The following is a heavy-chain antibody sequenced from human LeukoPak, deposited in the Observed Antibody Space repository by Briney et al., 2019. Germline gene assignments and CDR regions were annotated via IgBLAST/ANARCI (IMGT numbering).Heavy chain of an antibody. J-gene: IGHJ5*02. Sequence: PGGSLTLSCTASGFTFTTYAMHWVPQAPGKGLEGVALISYDGSEKYSADSVKGRFTISRDNSKNTLYLEMNSLRAEDTAVYYCAKAMIDGDYVPVDPWGQGTLVTVSS. CDR2: ISYDGSEK. D-gene: IGHD4-17*01. V-gene: IGHV3-30*18. CDR3: AKAMIDGDYVPVDP. CDR1: GFTFTTYA.